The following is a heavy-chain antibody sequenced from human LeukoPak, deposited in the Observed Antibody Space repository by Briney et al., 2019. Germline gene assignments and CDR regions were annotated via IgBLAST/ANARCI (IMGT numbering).Heavy chain of an antibody. CDR3: ARQSLGPSRSGSSNIWFDP. D-gene: IGHD3-10*01. V-gene: IGHV4-59*08. Sequence: SETLSLTCSVSGDSLSSYYSSWIRQPPGKGLEWIGFLYHGGNTNYNPSLKSRVTISVDTPKNQVSLKLTSVAASDTAVYYCARQSLGPSRSGSSNIWFDPWGQGTLVTVSS. CDR2: LYHGGNT. J-gene: IGHJ5*02. CDR1: GDSLSSYY.